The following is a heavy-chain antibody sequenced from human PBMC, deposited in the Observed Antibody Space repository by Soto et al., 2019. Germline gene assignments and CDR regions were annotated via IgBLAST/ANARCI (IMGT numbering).Heavy chain of an antibody. CDR3: ARHIRYCSGGSCYPHQVDY. V-gene: IGHV4-39*01. Sequence: SETWSLTCTVSGGSISSSSYVCGWIRQAPGKGREWIGSIYYSGSTYYNTSLKRRVTISEDTSKNKFSLETSAVTAADTAVYYCARHIRYCSGGSCYPHQVDYGGQGTLVTVS. CDR1: GGSISSSSYV. CDR2: IYYSGST. J-gene: IGHJ4*02. D-gene: IGHD2-15*01.